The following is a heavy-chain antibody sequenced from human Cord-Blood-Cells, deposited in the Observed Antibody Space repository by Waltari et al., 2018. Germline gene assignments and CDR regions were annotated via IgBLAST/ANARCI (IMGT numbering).Heavy chain of an antibody. CDR1: GFTFISYG. V-gene: IGHV3-30*18. J-gene: IGHJ3*02. D-gene: IGHD7-27*01. Sequence: QVQLVESGGGVVQPGRSLRLSCAASGFTFISYGMHWSRQAPGKGLEWGAVIYDDGSNKYYADSGRGRFTISRDNSKNTLYLQMNSLRAEDTAVYYCAKDPWGAHDAFDIWGQGTMVTVSS. CDR2: IYDDGSNK. CDR3: AKDPWGAHDAFDI.